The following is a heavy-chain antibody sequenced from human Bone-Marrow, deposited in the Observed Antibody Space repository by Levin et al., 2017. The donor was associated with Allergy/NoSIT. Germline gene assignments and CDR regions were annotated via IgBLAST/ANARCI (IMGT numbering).Heavy chain of an antibody. D-gene: IGHD6-19*01. CDR3: AKHTTSGWPNVFDY. V-gene: IGHV3-23*01. CDR2: ISNGGATT. Sequence: GGSLRLSCAASGFSFNNYAMGWVRQAPGKGLEWVSAISNGGATTYYADSVKGRFTISRDNPRDTLYLQMHSLRAEDTAVYYCAKHTTSGWPNVFDYWGQGTLVTVSS. CDR1: GFSFNNYA. J-gene: IGHJ4*02.